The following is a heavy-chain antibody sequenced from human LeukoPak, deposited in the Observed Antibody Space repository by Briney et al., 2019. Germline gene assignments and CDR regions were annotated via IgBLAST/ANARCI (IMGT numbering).Heavy chain of an antibody. CDR2: ISGSGGST. CDR1: GFTFSSYA. V-gene: IGHV3-23*01. CDR3: AKGYSSRESSFDY. D-gene: IGHD6-13*01. Sequence: PGGSLRLSCAASGFTFSSYAMSWVRQAPGKGLEWVSAISGSGGSTYYADSVKGRFTISRDNSKNTLYLQMSSLRAEDTAVYYCAKGYSSRESSFDYWGQGTLVTVSS. J-gene: IGHJ4*02.